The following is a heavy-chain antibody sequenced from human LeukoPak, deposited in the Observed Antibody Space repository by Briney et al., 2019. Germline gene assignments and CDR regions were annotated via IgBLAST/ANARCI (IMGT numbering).Heavy chain of an antibody. CDR1: GGSFSGYY. Sequence: SETLSLTCAVYGGSFSGYYWSWIRQPPGKGLEWIGEINHSGSTNYNPSLKSRVTISVDPPKNPFSLKLSSVTAADTAVYYCARGAGGIIGYYYYYMDVWGKGTTVTVSS. J-gene: IGHJ6*03. CDR2: INHSGST. V-gene: IGHV4-34*01. D-gene: IGHD3-16*02. CDR3: ARGAGGIIGYYYYYMDV.